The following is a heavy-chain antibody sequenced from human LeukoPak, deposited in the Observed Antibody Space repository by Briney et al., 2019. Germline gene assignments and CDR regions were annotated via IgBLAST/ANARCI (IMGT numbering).Heavy chain of an antibody. Sequence: SETLSLTCAVYGGSFGGYYWSWIRQPPGKGLEWIGEINHSGSTNYNPSLKSRVTISVDTSEIQFSLKLSSVTAADTAVYYCARGSTTGEARDKQEFEYWGQGTLVTVSS. CDR3: ARGSTTGEARDKQEFEY. V-gene: IGHV4-34*01. CDR1: GGSFGGYY. J-gene: IGHJ4*02. CDR2: INHSGST. D-gene: IGHD1-1*01.